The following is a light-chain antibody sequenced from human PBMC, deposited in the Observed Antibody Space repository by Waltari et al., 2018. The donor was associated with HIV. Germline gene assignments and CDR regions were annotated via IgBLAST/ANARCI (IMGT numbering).Light chain of an antibody. CDR1: KLGDKY. CDR2: EDV. J-gene: IGLJ2*01. V-gene: IGLV3-1*01. Sequence: SYELTQPPSVSVSPGQTAIITCSGDKLGDKYAYWYQQRPGQSPVLVIYEDVKRPSGIPGRFSGSNSGNTATLTISGTQAMDESDYYCQAWDSHNVIFGGGTKLTVL. CDR3: QAWDSHNVI.